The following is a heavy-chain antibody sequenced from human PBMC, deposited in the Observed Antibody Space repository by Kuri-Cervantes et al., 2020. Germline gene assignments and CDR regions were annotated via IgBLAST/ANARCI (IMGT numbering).Heavy chain of an antibody. Sequence: SETLSLTCTVSGSSFSSYYWSWIRQPPGKGLEWIGYISYSGSTNYNPSLKSRVTISVDTSKNQFSLKLSSVTAADTAVYYCARGPVVYEFDPWGQGTPVTVSS. CDR1: GSSFSSYY. CDR2: ISYSGST. D-gene: IGHD2-8*01. V-gene: IGHV4-59*01. J-gene: IGHJ5*02. CDR3: ARGPVVYEFDP.